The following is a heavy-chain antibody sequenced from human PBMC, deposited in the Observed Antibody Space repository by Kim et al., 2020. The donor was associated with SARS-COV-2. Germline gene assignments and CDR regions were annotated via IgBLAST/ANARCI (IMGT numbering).Heavy chain of an antibody. CDR1: GFTFSSYA. CDR2: ISYDGSNK. Sequence: GGSLRLSCAASGFTFSSYAMHWVRQAPGKGLEWVAVISYDGSNKYYADSVKGRFTISRDNSKNTLYLQMNSLRAEDTAVYYCARVYGSWSYYNLFDYWGQGTLVTVSS. V-gene: IGHV3-30-3*01. D-gene: IGHD3-10*01. CDR3: ARVYGSWSYYNLFDY. J-gene: IGHJ4*02.